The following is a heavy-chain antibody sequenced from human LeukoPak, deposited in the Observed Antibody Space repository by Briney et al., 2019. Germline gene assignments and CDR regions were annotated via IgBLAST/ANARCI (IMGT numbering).Heavy chain of an antibody. CDR1: GGSFSGYY. CDR2: IYYSGNT. CDR3: ARTPSRISWFDP. Sequence: SETLSLTCAVYGGSFSGYYWSWIRQPPGKGLEWIGSIYYSGNTYYNPSLKSRVTISADTSKNQFSLKLRSVTAADTAVYYCARTPSRISWFDPWGQGTLVTVSS. D-gene: IGHD1-14*01. V-gene: IGHV4-34*01. J-gene: IGHJ5*02.